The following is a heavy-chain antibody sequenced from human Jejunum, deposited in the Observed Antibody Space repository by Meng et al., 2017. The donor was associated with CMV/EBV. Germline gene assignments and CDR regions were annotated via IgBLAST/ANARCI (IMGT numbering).Heavy chain of an antibody. V-gene: IGHV4-4*07. CDR1: AGSISGYY. D-gene: IGHD1-26*01. CDR2: IYTSGST. J-gene: IGHJ5*02. Sequence: QVQLQESGPGLVKSSETLSLTCFVSAGSISGYYWSWIRQPAGKGLEWIGRIYTSGSTHYNPSLKSRLTMSVDLSNNQISLKLRSVTAADTAVYYCARESGSYYWFDPWGQGTLVT. CDR3: ARESGSYYWFDP.